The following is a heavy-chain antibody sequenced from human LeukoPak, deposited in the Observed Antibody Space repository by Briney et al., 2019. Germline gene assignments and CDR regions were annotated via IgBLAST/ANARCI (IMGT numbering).Heavy chain of an antibody. J-gene: IGHJ4*02. CDR2: ISAYNGNT. CDR1: GYTFTSYG. V-gene: IGHV1-18*04. CDR3: AREEVRGYSCGGPFDY. Sequence: ASVKVSCKASGYTFTSYGISWVRQAPGQGLEWMGWISAYNGNTNYAQKLQGRVTMTTDTSTSTAYMELRSLRSDDTAVYYCAREEVRGYSCGGPFDYWGQGTLVTVSS. D-gene: IGHD5-18*01.